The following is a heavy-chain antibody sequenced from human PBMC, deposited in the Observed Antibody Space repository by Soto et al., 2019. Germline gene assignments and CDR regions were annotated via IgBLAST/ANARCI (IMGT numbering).Heavy chain of an antibody. J-gene: IGHJ5*02. Sequence: QVPLVQSGAEVKKPGSSVKVSCKASGGTFSSYAISWVRQAPGQGLEWMGGIIPIFGTANYAQKFQGRVTITADETTSTAYMELSSLRSEDTAVYYGARNRRELRGDWFDPWGQGTLVTVSS. CDR1: GGTFSSYA. D-gene: IGHD1-26*01. V-gene: IGHV1-69*12. CDR3: ARNRRELRGDWFDP. CDR2: IIPIFGTA.